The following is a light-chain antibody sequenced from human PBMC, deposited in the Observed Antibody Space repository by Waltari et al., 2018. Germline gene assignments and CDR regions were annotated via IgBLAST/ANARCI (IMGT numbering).Light chain of an antibody. CDR1: NLGDNY. V-gene: IGLV3-1*01. J-gene: IGLJ2*01. CDR3: QAWDTSTMI. Sequence: SYVLTQPPSMSVSPGQKASLTCSGDNLGDNYFSWYQQRPVQSPLLVIYQDDKRPSGIPERFSGSNSGNTATLTITGTLLMDEADYYCQAWDTSTMIFGGGTKLSIL. CDR2: QDD.